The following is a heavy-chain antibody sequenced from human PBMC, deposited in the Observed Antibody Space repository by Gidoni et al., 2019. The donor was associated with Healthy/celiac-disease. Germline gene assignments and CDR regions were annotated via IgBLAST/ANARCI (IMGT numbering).Heavy chain of an antibody. Sequence: EVQLVESGGGLVQPGGSLSLSCAASGFTFSSYEMNWVRQAPGKGLEWVSYISSSGSTIYYADSVKGRFTISRDNAKNSLYLQMNSLRAEDTAVYYCARDGSGSYMENAFDIWGQGTMVTVSS. J-gene: IGHJ3*02. V-gene: IGHV3-48*03. D-gene: IGHD1-26*01. CDR1: GFTFSSYE. CDR3: ARDGSGSYMENAFDI. CDR2: ISSSGSTI.